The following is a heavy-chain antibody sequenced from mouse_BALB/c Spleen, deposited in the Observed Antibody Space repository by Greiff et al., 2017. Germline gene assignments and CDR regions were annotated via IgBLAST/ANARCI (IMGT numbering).Heavy chain of an antibody. V-gene: IGHV5-12-2*01. CDR1: GFTFSSYT. CDR3: ARPEAGAMDY. Sequence: EVKLVESGGGLVKPGGSLKLSCAASGFTFSSYTMSWVRQTPEKRLEWVAYISNGGGSTYYPDTVKGRFTISRDNAKNTLYLQMSSLKSEDTAMYYCARPEAGAMDYWGQGTSVTVSS. CDR2: ISNGGGST. J-gene: IGHJ4*01.